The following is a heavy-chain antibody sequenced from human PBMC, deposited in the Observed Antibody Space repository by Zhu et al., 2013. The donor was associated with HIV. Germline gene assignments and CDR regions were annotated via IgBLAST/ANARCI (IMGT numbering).Heavy chain of an antibody. CDR3: ARDRSPYYCGGDCYSGVEAFDI. CDR2: IIPIFGTA. Sequence: QVQLVQSGAEVKKPGSSVKVSCKASGGTFSSYAISWVRQAPGQGLEWMGGIIPIFGTANYAQKFQGRVTITADESTSTAYMELSSLRSEDTAVYYCARDRSPYYCGGDCYSGVEAFDIWGQGTMVTVSS. J-gene: IGHJ3*02. V-gene: IGHV1-69*01. D-gene: IGHD2-21*02. CDR1: GGTFSSYA.